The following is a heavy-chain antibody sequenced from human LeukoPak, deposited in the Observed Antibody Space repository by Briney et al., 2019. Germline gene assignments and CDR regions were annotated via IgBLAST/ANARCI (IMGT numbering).Heavy chain of an antibody. CDR1: GGTFSSYA. CDR3: ARGVSSVTMVRGVIIKGKNYYYYYGMDV. D-gene: IGHD3-10*01. V-gene: IGHV1-69*13. CDR2: IIPIFGTA. J-gene: IGHJ6*04. Sequence: SVKVSCTASGGTFSSYAISWVRQAPGQGLEWVGGIIPIFGTANYAQKFQGRVTITADESTSTAYMELSSLRSEDTAVYYCARGVSSVTMVRGVIIKGKNYYYYYGMDVWGKGTTVTVSS.